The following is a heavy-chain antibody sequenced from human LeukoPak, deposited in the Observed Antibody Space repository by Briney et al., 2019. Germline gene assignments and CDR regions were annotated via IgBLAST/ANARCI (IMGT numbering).Heavy chain of an antibody. V-gene: IGHV4-30-4*01. CDR1: GAPISTAGYY. J-gene: IGHJ6*02. CDR3: ARDHSYYFGSETSTLDV. D-gene: IGHD3-10*01. Sequence: SETLSLTCTVSGAPISTAGYYWTWIRQTPGEGLEWIGYIYYTGSVDYNPSLKSRLGISLDTSKNQFSLKLNSVTAADTAVYYCARDHSYYFGSETSTLDVWGQGTAVTVSS. CDR2: IYYTGSV.